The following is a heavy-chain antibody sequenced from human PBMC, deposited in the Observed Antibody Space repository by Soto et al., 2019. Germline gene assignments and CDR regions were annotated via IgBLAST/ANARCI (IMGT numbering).Heavy chain of an antibody. J-gene: IGHJ4*02. Sequence: GESLKISCKGSGYSFTSYWIGWVRQMPGKGLEWMGIIYPGDSDTRYSPSFQGQVTIPADKSISTAYLQWSSLKASDTAMYYCARLDGWPVAARLRPFDYWGQGTLVTVSS. CDR2: IYPGDSDT. CDR3: ARLDGWPVAARLRPFDY. V-gene: IGHV5-51*01. CDR1: GYSFTSYW. D-gene: IGHD2-15*01.